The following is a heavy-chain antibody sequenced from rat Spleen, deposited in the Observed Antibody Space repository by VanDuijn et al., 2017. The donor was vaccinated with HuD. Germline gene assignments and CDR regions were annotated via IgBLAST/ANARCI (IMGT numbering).Heavy chain of an antibody. CDR1: GFSLTSHT. V-gene: IGHV2-6*01. J-gene: IGHJ2*01. CDR2: ISSGGST. Sequence: QVQLKESGPGLVQPSQTLSLTCTVSGFSLTSHTVSWVRQPPGKGLEWIAAISSGGSTYYNSALKSRLGISRVTSKSQVFLKMNSLQTEDTAMYFCARWGDYWGQGVMVTVSS. CDR3: ARWGDY.